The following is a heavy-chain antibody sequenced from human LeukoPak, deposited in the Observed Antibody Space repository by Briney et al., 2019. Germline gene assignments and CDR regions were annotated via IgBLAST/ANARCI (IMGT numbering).Heavy chain of an antibody. V-gene: IGHV1-69*06. CDR3: ARGFQYYYGSGSYYNFDY. Sequence: SVKVSCKASGGTFSSYAISWVRQAPGQGLEWMGGIIPIFGTANYAQKFQGRVTITADKSTSTAYIELSSLRSEDTAVYYCARGFQYYYGSGSYYNFDYWGQGTLVTVSS. CDR1: GGTFSSYA. J-gene: IGHJ4*02. CDR2: IIPIFGTA. D-gene: IGHD3-10*01.